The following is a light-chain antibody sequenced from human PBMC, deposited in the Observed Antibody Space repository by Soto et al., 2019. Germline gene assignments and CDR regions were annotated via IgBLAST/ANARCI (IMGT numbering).Light chain of an antibody. J-gene: IGKJ1*01. CDR1: QSITIW. CDR2: KAS. CDR3: QQYSSYSWT. V-gene: IGKV1-5*03. Sequence: DIQMTQSPSTLSASVGDRVTITCRASQSITIWLAWYQQKPGKAPNLLIYKASILESGVPSRFSGSGSGTEFTLTINSLQPDDFATYYCQQYSSYSWTFGQGIKVEIK.